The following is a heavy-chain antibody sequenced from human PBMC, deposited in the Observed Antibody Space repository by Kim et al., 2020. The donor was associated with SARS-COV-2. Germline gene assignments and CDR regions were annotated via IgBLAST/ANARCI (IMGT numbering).Heavy chain of an antibody. J-gene: IGHJ4*02. D-gene: IGHD3-3*01. CDR3: ARSRFLEWLATYTPFDS. CDR2: IHYAGDEK. CDR1: GFDFSDYG. Sequence: GGSLRLSCAASGFDFSDYGMQWVRQAPGQGLAWVASIHYAGDEKLYAESLKGRFTISRDNSKSTLYLQADTLRVEDTAVYYCARSRFLEWLATYTPFDSWGQGILVTVSS. V-gene: IGHV3-33*08.